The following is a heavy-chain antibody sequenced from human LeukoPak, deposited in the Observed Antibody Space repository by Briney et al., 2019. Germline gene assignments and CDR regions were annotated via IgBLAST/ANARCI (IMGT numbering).Heavy chain of an antibody. Sequence: SETLSLTCTVSGGSISSSSYYWGWIRQPPGKGLEWIGSIYYSGSTYYNPSLKSRVTISLDTSKNQFSLKLSSVTAADTAVYYCARFTLGYYYYYMDVWGKGTTVTVSS. CDR2: IYYSGST. V-gene: IGHV4-39*01. D-gene: IGHD7-27*01. J-gene: IGHJ6*03. CDR3: ARFTLGYYYYYMDV. CDR1: GGSISSSSYY.